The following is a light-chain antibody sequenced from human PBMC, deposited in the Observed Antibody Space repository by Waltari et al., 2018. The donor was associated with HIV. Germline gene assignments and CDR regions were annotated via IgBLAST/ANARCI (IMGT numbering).Light chain of an antibody. CDR2: DVS. J-gene: IGLJ2*01. CDR3: CSFAGTYTI. V-gene: IGLV2-11*01. Sequence: QSALTQPRSVSGSPGQSVTISCTGTYSAVGDYNYVSWYQQHPGKAPKLMIYDVSQRPAVGPDRFSGSKSGNTASLTISGLQADEDADYYCCSFAGTYTIFGGGTKLTVL. CDR1: YSAVGDYNY.